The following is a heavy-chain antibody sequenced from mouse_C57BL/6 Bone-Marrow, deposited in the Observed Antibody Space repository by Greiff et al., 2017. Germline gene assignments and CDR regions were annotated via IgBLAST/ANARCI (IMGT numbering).Heavy chain of an antibody. CDR3: TTSYYYGSRRYVEV. CDR2: IDPENGDT. V-gene: IGHV14-4*01. CDR1: GFNIKDDY. J-gene: IGHJ1*03. Sequence: VQLKQSGAELVRPGASVKLSCTASGFNIKDDYMHWVKQRPEQGLEWIGWIDPENGDTEYASKFQGKATITADTSSNTAYLQLSSLTSEDAAVYYCTTSYYYGSRRYVEVGGTGTTVTVSS. D-gene: IGHD1-1*01.